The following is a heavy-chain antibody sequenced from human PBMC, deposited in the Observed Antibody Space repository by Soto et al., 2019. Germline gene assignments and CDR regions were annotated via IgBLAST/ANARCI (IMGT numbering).Heavy chain of an antibody. D-gene: IGHD3-9*01. Sequence: GGSLRLSCAASGFTFSSYWMHWVRQAPGKGLVWVSRINSDGSSTSYADSVKGRFTISRDNAKNTLYLQMNSLRAEDTAVYYCAREGGVADILTGWFIARGQGTLVTVSS. CDR3: AREGGVADILTGWFIA. CDR1: GFTFSSYW. V-gene: IGHV3-74*01. J-gene: IGHJ4*02. CDR2: INSDGSST.